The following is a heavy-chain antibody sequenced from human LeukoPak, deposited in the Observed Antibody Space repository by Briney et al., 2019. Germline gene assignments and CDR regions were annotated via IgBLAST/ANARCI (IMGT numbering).Heavy chain of an antibody. CDR2: INPNSGGT. CDR3: ATVTTPKVGALDY. Sequence: ASVKVSCKASGYTFTGYYMHWVRQAPGQGLEWMGWINPNSGGTNYAQKFQGRVTMTRDTSISTAYMELSRLRSDDTAVYYCATVTTPKVGALDYWGQGTLVTVSS. CDR1: GYTFTGYY. J-gene: IGHJ4*02. V-gene: IGHV1-2*02. D-gene: IGHD1-26*01.